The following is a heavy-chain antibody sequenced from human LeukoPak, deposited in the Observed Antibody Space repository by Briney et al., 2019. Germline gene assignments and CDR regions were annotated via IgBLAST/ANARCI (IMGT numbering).Heavy chain of an antibody. Sequence: GGSLRLSCAASGFTFSSYGMHWVRQAPGKGLEWVAVIWYDGSNKYYADSVKGRFTISRDNSKNTLYLQMNSLRAEDTAVYYCAKWSPTSYYDFWSGSIPDYWGQGTLVTVSS. CDR3: AKWSPTSYYDFWSGSIPDY. V-gene: IGHV3-33*06. CDR1: GFTFSSYG. CDR2: IWYDGSNK. D-gene: IGHD3-3*01. J-gene: IGHJ4*02.